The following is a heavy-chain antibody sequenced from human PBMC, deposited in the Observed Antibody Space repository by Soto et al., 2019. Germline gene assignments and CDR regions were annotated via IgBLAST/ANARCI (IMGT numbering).Heavy chain of an antibody. CDR2: ISSNGGST. V-gene: IGHV3-64*01. CDR3: ARDHYSSSSYAFDI. CDR1: GFTFSSYA. Sequence: GGSLRLSCAASGFTFSSYAMHWVRQAPGKGLEYVSAISSNGGSTYYANSVKGRFTISRDNSKNTLYLQMGSLRAEDMAVYYCARDHYSSSSYAFDILGQGTMVTVSS. D-gene: IGHD6-6*01. J-gene: IGHJ3*02.